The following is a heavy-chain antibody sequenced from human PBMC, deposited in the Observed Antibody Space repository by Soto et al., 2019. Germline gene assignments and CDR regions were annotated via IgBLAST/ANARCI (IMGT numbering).Heavy chain of an antibody. CDR1: GFTFSSYW. V-gene: IGHV3-74*01. CDR2: INSDGSST. Sequence: GGSLRLSCAASGFTFSSYWMHWVRQAPGKGLVWVSRINSDGSSTVCADSVKGRFTISRDNAKNTLYLQMNSLRTEDTAVYYCARPTSLGGNPFDYWGQGTLVTVSS. CDR3: ARPTSLGGNPFDY. D-gene: IGHD2-15*01. J-gene: IGHJ4*02.